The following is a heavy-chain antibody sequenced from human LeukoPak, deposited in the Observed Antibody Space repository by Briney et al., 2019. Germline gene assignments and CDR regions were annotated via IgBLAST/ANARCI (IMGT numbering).Heavy chain of an antibody. Sequence: SETLSLTCIVSGDSISSGGYYWSWIRQPPGKGLEWIGYIYHSGSTYYNPSLKSRVTISVDRSKNQFSLKLSSVTAADTAVYYCAISLPVSGPFDYWGQGTLVTVSS. CDR1: GDSISSGGYY. V-gene: IGHV4-30-2*01. D-gene: IGHD5/OR15-5a*01. CDR3: AISLPVSGPFDY. CDR2: IYHSGST. J-gene: IGHJ4*02.